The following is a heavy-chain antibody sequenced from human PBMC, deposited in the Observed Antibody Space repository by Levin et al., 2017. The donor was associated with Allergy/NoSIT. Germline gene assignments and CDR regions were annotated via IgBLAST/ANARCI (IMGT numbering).Heavy chain of an antibody. CDR3: ARSGVTTVTTGLDC. V-gene: IGHV3-11*01. CDR2: ISSSGSTI. CDR1: GFTFSDYY. J-gene: IGHJ4*02. Sequence: GGSLRLSCAASGFTFSDYYMSWIRQAPGKGLEWVSYISSSGSTIYYADSVKGRFTISRDNAKNSLFLQMIILRAEDTAVYYCARSGVTTVTTGLDCLGQGTLVTVSS. D-gene: IGHD4-17*01.